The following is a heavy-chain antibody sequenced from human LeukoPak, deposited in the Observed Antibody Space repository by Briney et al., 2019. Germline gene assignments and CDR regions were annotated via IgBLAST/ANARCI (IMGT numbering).Heavy chain of an antibody. CDR3: ARVGYPAHYWYFDL. J-gene: IGHJ2*01. V-gene: IGHV3-53*01. D-gene: IGHD5-12*01. Sequence: GGSLRLSCAASGFTVSSNYMSWVRQAPGKGLEWVSVIYSGGSTYYADSVKGRFTISRDNSKNTLYLQMNSLRAEDTAVYYCARVGYPAHYWYFDLWGRGTLVTVSS. CDR2: IYSGGST. CDR1: GFTVSSNY.